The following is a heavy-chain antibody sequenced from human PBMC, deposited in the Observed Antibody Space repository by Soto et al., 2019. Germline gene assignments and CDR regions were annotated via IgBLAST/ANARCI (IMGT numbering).Heavy chain of an antibody. CDR3: AKDADSSGWSASFGKYYYYGMDV. CDR2: ISGSGGST. V-gene: IGHV3-23*01. CDR1: GFTFSSYA. Sequence: EVQLLESGGGLVQPGGSLRLSCAASGFTFSSYAMSWVRQAPGKGLEWVSAISGSGGSTYYADSVNGRFTISRDNSKNTLYLQMNSLRAEDTAVYYCAKDADSSGWSASFGKYYYYGMDVWGLGITVTVSS. J-gene: IGHJ6*02. D-gene: IGHD6-19*01.